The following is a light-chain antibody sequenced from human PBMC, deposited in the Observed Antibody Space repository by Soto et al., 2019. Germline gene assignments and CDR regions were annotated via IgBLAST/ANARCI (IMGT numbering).Light chain of an antibody. CDR1: SSDVGGYNY. Sequence: QCALTQPASVSGSPGQSITISCTGTSSDVGGYNYVSWYQQHPGKAPKLMIYDVSNRPSGVSNRFSGSKSGNTASLTISGLQAEDEADYYCSSYTSSSTPLVFGTGTKVTVL. V-gene: IGLV2-14*01. J-gene: IGLJ1*01. CDR3: SSYTSSSTPLV. CDR2: DVS.